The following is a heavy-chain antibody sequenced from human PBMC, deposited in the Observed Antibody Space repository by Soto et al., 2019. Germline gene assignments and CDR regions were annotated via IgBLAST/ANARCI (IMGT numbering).Heavy chain of an antibody. CDR2: ISSSGSTI. CDR3: ARVRVWFGELSGAFDI. Sequence: GGSLRLSSAASGFTFSSYEMNWVRQAPGKGLEWVSYISSSGSTIYYADSMKGRFTISRDNAKNSLYLQMNSLRAEDTAVYYCARVRVWFGELSGAFDIWGQGTMVTVSS. D-gene: IGHD3-10*01. CDR1: GFTFSSYE. V-gene: IGHV3-48*03. J-gene: IGHJ3*02.